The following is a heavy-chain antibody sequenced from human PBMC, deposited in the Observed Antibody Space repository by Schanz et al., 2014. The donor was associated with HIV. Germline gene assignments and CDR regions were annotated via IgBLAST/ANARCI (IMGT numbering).Heavy chain of an antibody. CDR2: ISASGGST. Sequence: EVQLLESGGGLVQPGGSLRLSCAASGFTFSGFAMSWVRQTPGKGLEWVSTISASGGSTYYADSVLARFTISRDNSKNTLFLQINGLRAEDTAVYYCARDRLHPGNGMDVWGQGTTVTVSS. V-gene: IGHV3-23*01. D-gene: IGHD4-4*01. CDR3: ARDRLHPGNGMDV. J-gene: IGHJ6*02. CDR1: GFTFSGFA.